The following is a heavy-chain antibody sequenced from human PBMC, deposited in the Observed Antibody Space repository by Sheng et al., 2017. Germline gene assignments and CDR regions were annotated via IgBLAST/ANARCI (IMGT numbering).Heavy chain of an antibody. CDR2: ISYDGSNK. V-gene: IGHV3-30-3*01. CDR3: ARTGPDIVVVVAATGGGGYFDY. Sequence: QVQLVESGGGVVQPGRSLRLSCAASGFTFSSYAMHWVRQAPGKGLEWVAVISYDGSNKYYADSVKGRFTISRDNSKNTLYLQMNSLRAEDTAVYYCARTGPDIVVVVAATGGGGYFDYWGQGTLVTVSS. J-gene: IGHJ4*02. D-gene: IGHD2-15*01. CDR1: GFTFSSYA.